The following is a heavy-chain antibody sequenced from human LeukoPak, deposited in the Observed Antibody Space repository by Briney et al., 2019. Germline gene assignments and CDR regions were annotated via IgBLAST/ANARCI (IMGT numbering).Heavy chain of an antibody. J-gene: IGHJ4*02. V-gene: IGHV3-48*04. D-gene: IGHD4-23*01. Sequence: PGGSLRLSCAVSGFTFSSYSMNWVRQAPGKGLEWVSYISSSSSTIYYADSVKGRFHISRDNVKNLLYLQMNSLRADDTAVYYCARGRDYAGIAAMYDHWGQGMLVTVSS. CDR1: GFTFSSYS. CDR3: ARGRDYAGIAAMYDH. CDR2: ISSSSSTI.